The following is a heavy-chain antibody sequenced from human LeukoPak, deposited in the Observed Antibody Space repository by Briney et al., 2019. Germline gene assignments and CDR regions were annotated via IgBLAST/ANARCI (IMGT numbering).Heavy chain of an antibody. CDR3: ARDPNYGSGSYYSDAFDI. J-gene: IGHJ3*02. CDR2: IKQDGSEK. Sequence: GGSLRLSCAASGFTFSSYWMSWVRQAPGKGLKWVANIKQDGSEKYYVDSVKGRFTISRDNAKNSLYLQMNSLRAEDTAVYYCARDPNYGSGSYYSDAFDIWGQGTMVTVSS. V-gene: IGHV3-7*01. CDR1: GFTFSSYW. D-gene: IGHD3-10*01.